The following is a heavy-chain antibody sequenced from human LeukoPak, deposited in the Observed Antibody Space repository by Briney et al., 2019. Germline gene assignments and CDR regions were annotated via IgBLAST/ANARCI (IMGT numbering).Heavy chain of an antibody. CDR3: ARVNAPVATFDY. Sequence: SETLSLTCTVSSYSISSVYYGGWIRQPPGKGLEWIATTSHSGSTYYTPSLKSRLTIPLDTSKNQFSLKLSSVTAADTAVYYCARVNAPVATFDYWGQGALVTVSS. V-gene: IGHV4-38-2*02. CDR1: SYSISSVYY. CDR2: TSHSGST. J-gene: IGHJ4*02. D-gene: IGHD2-21*01.